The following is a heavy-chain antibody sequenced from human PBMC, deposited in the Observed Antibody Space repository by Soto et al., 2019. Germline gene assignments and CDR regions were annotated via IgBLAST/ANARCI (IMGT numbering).Heavy chain of an antibody. J-gene: IGHJ6*03. CDR2: ISYDGSNK. D-gene: IGHD3-3*01. Sequence: GGSLRLSCAASGFTFSSYGMHWVRQAPGKGLEWVAVISYDGSNKYYADSVKGRFTISRDNSKNTLYLQMNSLRAEDTAVYYCAKDGAERITIFGKQNRKYYYYYMDVWGKGTTVTVSS. V-gene: IGHV3-30*18. CDR1: GFTFSSYG. CDR3: AKDGAERITIFGKQNRKYYYYYMDV.